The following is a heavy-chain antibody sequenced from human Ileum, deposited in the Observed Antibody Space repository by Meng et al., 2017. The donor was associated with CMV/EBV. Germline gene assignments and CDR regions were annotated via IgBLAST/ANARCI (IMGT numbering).Heavy chain of an antibody. Sequence: QVQLQESGPRLVKPSETLSLTCTVSGGSIYTYHWRWIRQPAGKGLEWIGRISTSGDTDYNPSLKSRITMSVDTSKDQLSLNLNSVTAADTALYYCARSVAGTRGVFDYWGQGALVTVSS. V-gene: IGHV4-4*07. J-gene: IGHJ4*02. CDR1: GGSIYTYH. CDR2: ISTSGDT. CDR3: ARSVAGTRGVFDY.